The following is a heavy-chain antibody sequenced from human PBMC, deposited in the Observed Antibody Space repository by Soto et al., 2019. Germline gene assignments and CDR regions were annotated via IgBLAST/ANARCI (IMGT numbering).Heavy chain of an antibody. J-gene: IGHJ5*02. CDR2: ISWNSGSI. CDR1: GFTFDDYA. V-gene: IGHV3-9*01. CDR3: EKDGALSIAADGPPRGSWFDP. D-gene: IGHD6-13*01. Sequence: PGGSLRLSCAASGFTFDDYAMHWVRQAPGKGLEWVSGISWNSGSIGYADSVKGRFTISRDNAKNSLYLQMNSLRAEDTALYYCEKDGALSIAADGPPRGSWFDPWGQGTLVTVSS.